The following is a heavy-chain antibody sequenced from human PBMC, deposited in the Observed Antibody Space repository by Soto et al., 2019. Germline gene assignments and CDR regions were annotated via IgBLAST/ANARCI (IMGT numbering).Heavy chain of an antibody. CDR1: GYIFTNYG. Sequence: QDHLVQSGPEGKKPGASVKVSCKASGYIFTNYGINWVRQAPGQGLEWMGWLSAYNGNTNFAQTVQSRLTMTTDTSTATAYMEMRSLTYDNTAVYFCARSSARASHGRDDNGMDVWGQGTTVTVSS. J-gene: IGHJ6*02. CDR3: ARSSARASHGRDDNGMDV. V-gene: IGHV1-18*04. CDR2: LSAYNGNT. D-gene: IGHD2-2*01.